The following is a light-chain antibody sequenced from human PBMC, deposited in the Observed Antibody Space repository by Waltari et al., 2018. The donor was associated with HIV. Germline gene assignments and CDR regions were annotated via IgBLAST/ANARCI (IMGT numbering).Light chain of an antibody. CDR1: SSDVGGYNY. Sequence: TQPASVSGSPGQSITISCTGTSSDVGGYNYVSWYQQHPGKAPKLMIYDVSNRPSGVSNRFSGSKSGNTASLTISGLQAEDEADYYCSSYTSTYVFGNGTKVTVL. V-gene: IGLV2-14*01. CDR2: DVS. J-gene: IGLJ1*01. CDR3: SSYTSTYV.